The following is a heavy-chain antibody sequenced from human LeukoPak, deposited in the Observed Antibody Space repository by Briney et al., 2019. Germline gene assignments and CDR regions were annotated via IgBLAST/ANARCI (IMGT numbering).Heavy chain of an antibody. CDR2: ISSNGGSS. V-gene: IGHV3-64D*09. CDR1: GFTFSAYA. J-gene: IGHJ4*02. CDR3: VKITSVTGGDC. Sequence: GGSLRLSCSASGFTFSAYAMYWVRQAPGKGLEYVSGISSNGGSSFYADSVKGRFTTSRDNSKNTLYLQMSSLRAEDTAVYYCVKITSVTGGDCWGQGTRLTVSS. D-gene: IGHD1-1*01.